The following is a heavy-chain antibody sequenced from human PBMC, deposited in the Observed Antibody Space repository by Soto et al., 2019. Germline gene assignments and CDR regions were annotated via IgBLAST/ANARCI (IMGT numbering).Heavy chain of an antibody. D-gene: IGHD5-12*01. Sequence: GGSLRLSCAASGFIFTNYWMHWVRQVPGKGLVCVSRISGDGNSTNYADSVKGRFTISRDNAKNTLYLQMDSLTSEDTAVYYCVRGRATRPYWGQGTLVTVYS. CDR3: VRGRATRPY. CDR2: ISGDGNST. V-gene: IGHV3-74*01. CDR1: GFIFTNYW. J-gene: IGHJ4*02.